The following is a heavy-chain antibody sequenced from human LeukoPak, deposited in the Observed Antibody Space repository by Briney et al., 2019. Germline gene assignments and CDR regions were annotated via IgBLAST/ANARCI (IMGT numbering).Heavy chain of an antibody. J-gene: IGHJ4*02. CDR2: ISGSGGST. Sequence: PGGSLRLSCAASGFTFSSYGMSWVRQAPGKGLEWVSAISGSGGSTYYADSVKGRFTISRDNSKNTLYLQMNSLRAEDTAVYYCAKVGGSGWVFDYWGQGTLVTVSS. V-gene: IGHV3-23*01. CDR3: AKVGGSGWVFDY. CDR1: GFTFSSYG. D-gene: IGHD6-19*01.